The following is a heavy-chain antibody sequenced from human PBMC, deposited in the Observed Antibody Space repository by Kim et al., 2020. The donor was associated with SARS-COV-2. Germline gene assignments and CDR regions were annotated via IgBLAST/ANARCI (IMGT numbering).Heavy chain of an antibody. CDR3: ARVSHTMVRGQFDY. D-gene: IGHD3-10*01. V-gene: IGHV1-69*01. Sequence: AQKFQGRVTITADESTSTAYMELSSLRSEDTAVYYCARVSHTMVRGQFDYWGQGTLVTVSS. J-gene: IGHJ4*02.